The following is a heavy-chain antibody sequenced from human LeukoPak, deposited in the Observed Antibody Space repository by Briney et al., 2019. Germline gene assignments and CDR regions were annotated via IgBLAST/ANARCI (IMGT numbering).Heavy chain of an antibody. V-gene: IGHV3-30*18. Sequence: PGGSLRLSCAASGFTFSSYSMNWVRQAPGKGLEWVAVISYDGSNKYYADSVKGRFTISRDNSKNTLYLQMNSLRAEDTAVYYCAKDPGGDSYGEGFDYWGQGTLVTVSS. J-gene: IGHJ4*02. CDR2: ISYDGSNK. CDR3: AKDPGGDSYGEGFDY. CDR1: GFTFSSYS. D-gene: IGHD5-18*01.